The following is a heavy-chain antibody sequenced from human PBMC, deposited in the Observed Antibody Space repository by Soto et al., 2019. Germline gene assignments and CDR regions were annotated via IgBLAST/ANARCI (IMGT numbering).Heavy chain of an antibody. CDR2: VYYDGHT. CDR3: AKENWANPDS. Sequence: PSETLSLTCTVSGGSINNNFWGWIRQPPGKGLEWIGYVYYDGHTDYNPSLESRVTIAVDTSKNQFSLRLTSVTAADTAVYYCAKENWANPDSWGQGTLVTVSS. CDR1: GGSINNNF. V-gene: IGHV4-59*01. J-gene: IGHJ4*02. D-gene: IGHD7-27*01.